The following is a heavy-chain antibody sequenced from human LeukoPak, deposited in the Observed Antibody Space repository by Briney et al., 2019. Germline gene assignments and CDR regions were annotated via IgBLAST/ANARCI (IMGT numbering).Heavy chain of an antibody. CDR3: AKDLLASYYCDSSGYYFASFFDY. D-gene: IGHD3-22*01. CDR1: GFTFSSYA. CDR2: ISGSGGST. J-gene: IGHJ4*02. Sequence: GGSLRLSCAASGFTFSSYAMSWVRQAPGKGLEWVSAISGSGGSTYYADSVKGRFTISRDNSKNTLYLQMNSLRAEDTAVYYCAKDLLASYYCDSSGYYFASFFDYWGQGTLVTVSS. V-gene: IGHV3-23*01.